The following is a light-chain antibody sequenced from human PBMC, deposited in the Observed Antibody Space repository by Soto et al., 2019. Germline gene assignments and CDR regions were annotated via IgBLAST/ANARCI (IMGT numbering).Light chain of an antibody. V-gene: IGKV3-20*01. J-gene: IGKJ4*02. Sequence: EIVLTQSPGTLSLSPGDRATPSCRASQSVGRDYLAWFQHKGGQAPRLRVHGASNRATGIPARFSGSGSGTDFTLIISSVEHEDVAMYYCHQYASVPVTVGGGTKVEI. CDR3: HQYASVPVT. CDR2: GAS. CDR1: QSVGRDY.